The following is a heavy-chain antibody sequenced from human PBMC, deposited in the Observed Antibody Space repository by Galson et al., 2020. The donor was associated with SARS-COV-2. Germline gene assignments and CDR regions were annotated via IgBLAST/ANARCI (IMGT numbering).Heavy chain of an antibody. CDR3: AKHNIRAYDY. CDR2: IEYSGDVT. CDR1: GFIFRDYD. D-gene: IGHD1-26*01. Sequence: GESLKISCAASGFIFRDYDFSWVSQAPGQGLEWVSHIEYSGDVTYYVDSVKGRFTVSRDNSKNMLYLQMTNLKVGDTAIYFCAKHNIRAYDYWGQGSLVTVSS. J-gene: IGHJ4*02. V-gene: IGHV3-23*01.